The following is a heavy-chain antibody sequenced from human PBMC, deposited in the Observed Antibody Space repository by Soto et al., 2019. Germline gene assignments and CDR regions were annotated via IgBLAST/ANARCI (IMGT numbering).Heavy chain of an antibody. CDR1: VVSISSYY. V-gene: IGHV4-59*12. Sequence: SETLSLTCTVSVVSISSYYWSWIRQPPGKGLEWIGYIYYSGSTNYNPSLKSRVTISIDRSKNQSSLKLSSVTAADTAGYYCARVPDYWGQGILVTVSS. CDR2: IYYSGST. J-gene: IGHJ4*02. D-gene: IGHD2-2*01. CDR3: ARVPDY.